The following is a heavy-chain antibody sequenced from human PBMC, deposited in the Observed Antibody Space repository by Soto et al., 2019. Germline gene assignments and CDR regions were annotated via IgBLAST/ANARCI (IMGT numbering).Heavy chain of an antibody. V-gene: IGHV3-33*01. CDR1: GFTFSSYG. J-gene: IGHJ6*03. CDR2: IWYDGSNK. CDR3: ARGKPAMKDYYYYMDV. Sequence: GGSLRLSCAASGFTFSSYGMHWVRQAPGKGLEWVAVIWYDGSNKYYADSVKGRFTISRDNSKNTLYLQMNSLRAEDTAVYYCARGKPAMKDYYYYMDVWGKGTTVTVSS. D-gene: IGHD2-2*01.